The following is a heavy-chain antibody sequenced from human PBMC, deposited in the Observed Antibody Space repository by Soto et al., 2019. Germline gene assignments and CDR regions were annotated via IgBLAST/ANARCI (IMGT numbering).Heavy chain of an antibody. CDR3: AAGDPIDY. CDR1: GYTFTGYY. J-gene: IGHJ4*02. V-gene: IGHV1-2*02. Sequence: ASVKVSCKASGYTFTGYYMHWVRQAPGQGLEWMGWIILGSGDTNYAQKFQERVTITRDMSTSTAYMELSSLRSEDTAVYYCAAGDPIDYWGQGTLVTVSS. CDR2: IILGSGDT.